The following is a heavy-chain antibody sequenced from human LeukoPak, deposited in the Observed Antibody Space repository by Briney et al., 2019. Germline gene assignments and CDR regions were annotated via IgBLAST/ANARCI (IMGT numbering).Heavy chain of an antibody. CDR2: ISSSSSYI. Sequence: GGPLRLSCAASGFTFSSYSMNWVRQAPGKGLEWVSSISSSSSYIYYADSVKGRVTISRDNAKNTLYLQMNSLRAEDTAVYYCARVLRTTGPTAFVVFDIWGEGTMVSVSS. V-gene: IGHV3-21*01. CDR1: GFTFSSYS. J-gene: IGHJ3*02. CDR3: ARVLRTTGPTAFVVFDI. D-gene: IGHD1-1*01.